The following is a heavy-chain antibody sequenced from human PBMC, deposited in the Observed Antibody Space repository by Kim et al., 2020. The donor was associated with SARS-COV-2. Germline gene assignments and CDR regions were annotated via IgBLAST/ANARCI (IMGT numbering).Heavy chain of an antibody. D-gene: IGHD1-7*01. J-gene: IGHJ4*02. CDR1: GFTFSDYG. Sequence: GGSLRLSCAGSGFTFSDYGIHWVRRAPGKGLEYVSATTRGGGGSFYADSVEGRFTISRDNSKNTLYLQMNSLRLEDTSVYYCVRDGRNYGAVLWGQGTLVLVSS. CDR3: VRDGRNYGAVL. V-gene: IGHV3-64D*06. CDR2: TTRGGGGS.